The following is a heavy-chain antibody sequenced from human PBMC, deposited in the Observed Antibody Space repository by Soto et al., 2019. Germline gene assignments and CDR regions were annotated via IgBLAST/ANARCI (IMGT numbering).Heavy chain of an antibody. CDR2: INPNNGDT. CDR3: ARGFCINKTCYLGPAMDV. J-gene: IGHJ6*02. V-gene: IGHV1-2*02. CDR1: GYAFTGFY. Sequence: QVQLVQSGAEVRKPGASVKVSCKASGYAFTGFYIHWVRQAPGQGLEWMGWINPNNGDTNYEQRFQGRVAMTSDTPITTAYMELSRLISDDTAVYHCARGFCINKTCYLGPAMDVWGQGTTVTVSS. D-gene: IGHD2-15*01.